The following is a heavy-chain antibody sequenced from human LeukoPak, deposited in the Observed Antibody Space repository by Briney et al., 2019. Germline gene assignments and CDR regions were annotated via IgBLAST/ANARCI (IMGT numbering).Heavy chain of an antibody. CDR1: GYTFTGYY. V-gene: IGHV1-2*02. D-gene: IGHD6-19*01. J-gene: IGHJ4*02. CDR3: ARGRGPIAVAGGTSNGY. CDR2: INPNSGGT. Sequence: ASVKVSCKASGYTFTGYYMHWVRQAPGQGLEWMGWINPNSGGTNYAQKFQGRVTMTRDTSISTAYMELSSLRSEDTAVYYCARGRGPIAVAGGTSNGYWGQGTLVTVSS.